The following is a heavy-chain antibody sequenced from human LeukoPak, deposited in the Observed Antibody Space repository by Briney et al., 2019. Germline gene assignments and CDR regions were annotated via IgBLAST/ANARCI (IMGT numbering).Heavy chain of an antibody. CDR1: GFTFSSHW. J-gene: IGHJ3*02. V-gene: IGHV3-74*01. Sequence: PGGSLRLSCAASGFTFSSHWMHWVRQVPGRGLVWVSRINSDGSSATYTDSVNGRFTISRDNARNPLYLQMNSLRAEDTAVYYCARDRIVGATSVDGFDIWGQGTMVTVSS. D-gene: IGHD1-26*01. CDR2: INSDGSSA. CDR3: ARDRIVGATSVDGFDI.